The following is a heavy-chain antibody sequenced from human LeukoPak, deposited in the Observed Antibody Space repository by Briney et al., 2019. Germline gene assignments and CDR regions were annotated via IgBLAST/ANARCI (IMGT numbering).Heavy chain of an antibody. V-gene: IGHV4-59*01. CDR2: IYYSGST. CDR3: AAQAGAVAGYYFDY. J-gene: IGHJ4*02. Sequence: GYIYYSGSTNYNPSLKSRVTISVDTSKNQFSLKLSSVTAADTAVYYCAAQAGAVAGYYFDYWGQGTLVTVSS. D-gene: IGHD6-19*01.